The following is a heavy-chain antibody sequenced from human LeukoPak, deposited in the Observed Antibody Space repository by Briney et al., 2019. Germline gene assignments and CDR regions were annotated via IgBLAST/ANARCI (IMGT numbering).Heavy chain of an antibody. J-gene: IGHJ5*02. V-gene: IGHV4-34*01. CDR2: INHSGST. CDR1: GGSFSGYY. D-gene: IGHD2-21*01. CDR3: ARLPSVIPFDP. Sequence: PSETLSLTCAVYGGSFSGYYWSWTRQPPGKGLEWIGEINHSGSTNYNPSLKSRVTISVDTSKNQFSLKLSSVTAADTAVYYCARLPSVIPFDPWGQGTLVTVSS.